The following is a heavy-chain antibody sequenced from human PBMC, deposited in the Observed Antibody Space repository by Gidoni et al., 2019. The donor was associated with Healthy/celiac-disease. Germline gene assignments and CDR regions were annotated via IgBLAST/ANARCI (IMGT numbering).Heavy chain of an antibody. J-gene: IGHJ6*02. Sequence: QVQLQESGPGLVKPSETLSLTCTVPGGSISSYYWSWIRQPPGKGLEWIVYIYYSGSTNYNPSLKSRVTISVDTSKNQFSLKLSSVTAADTAVYYCARQFSDGDYYYYYGMDVWGQGTTVTVSS. CDR3: ARQFSDGDYYYYYGMDV. CDR2: IYYSGST. V-gene: IGHV4-59*08. D-gene: IGHD4-17*01. CDR1: GGSISSYY.